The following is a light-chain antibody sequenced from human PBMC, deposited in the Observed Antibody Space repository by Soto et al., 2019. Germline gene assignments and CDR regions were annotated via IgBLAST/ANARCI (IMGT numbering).Light chain of an antibody. CDR1: SPNIGGNS. CDR2: SNN. V-gene: IGLV1-44*01. J-gene: IGLJ2*01. Sequence: QSVLTQPPSASGTPGQRVTISCSGASPNIGGNSVNWYQQPPGTAPKLLIYSNNQRPSGVPDRFSGSKSGTSASLAISGLQSEDEADYYCATWDDSLNGVVFGGGTKVTVL. CDR3: ATWDDSLNGVV.